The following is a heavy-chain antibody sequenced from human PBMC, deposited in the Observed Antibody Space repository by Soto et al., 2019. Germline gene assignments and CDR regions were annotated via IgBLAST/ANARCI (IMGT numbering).Heavy chain of an antibody. CDR3: ARDRDLSSSWSFDY. D-gene: IGHD6-13*01. CDR2: ISTRSDYT. V-gene: IGHV3-11*06. CDR1: GFTFSDYY. Sequence: GGSLRLSCAASGFTFSDYYMTWIRQAPGKGLEWISYISTRSDYTNYADSVKGRFTISRDNAKSSLYLQMSTLRAEDTAVYYCARDRDLSSSWSFDYWGQGILVTVSS. J-gene: IGHJ4*02.